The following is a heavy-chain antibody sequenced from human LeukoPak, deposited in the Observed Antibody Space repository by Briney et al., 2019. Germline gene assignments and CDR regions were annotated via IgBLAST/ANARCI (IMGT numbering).Heavy chain of an antibody. CDR2: ISSNGGST. J-gene: IGHJ3*02. D-gene: IGHD3-10*01. V-gene: IGHV3-64*01. Sequence: PGGSLRLSCAASGFTFSRYSLNWVRQAPGRGLEYVSAISSNGGSTYYANSVKGRFTISRDNSKNTLYLQMGSLRAEDMAVYYCARDAGSDAFDIWGQGTMVTVSS. CDR1: GFTFSRYS. CDR3: ARDAGSDAFDI.